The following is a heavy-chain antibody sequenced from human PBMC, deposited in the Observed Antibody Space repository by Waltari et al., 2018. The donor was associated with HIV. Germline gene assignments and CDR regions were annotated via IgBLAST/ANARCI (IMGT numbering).Heavy chain of an antibody. V-gene: IGHV4-31*03. Sequence: QVQLQESGPGLVKPSQTLSLTCTVSGGSISSGGYYWSWIRQHPGKGLEWIGYSNYSGITYYKSSLKSRVTISADTSKNQFSLKLRSVTAADTAVYYCARALNWNYGVDPWDQGTLVTVSS. J-gene: IGHJ5*02. CDR2: SNYSGIT. D-gene: IGHD1-7*01. CDR3: ARALNWNYGVDP. CDR1: GGSISSGGYY.